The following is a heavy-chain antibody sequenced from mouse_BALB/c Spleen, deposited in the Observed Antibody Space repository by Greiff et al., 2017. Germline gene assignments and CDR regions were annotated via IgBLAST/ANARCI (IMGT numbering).Heavy chain of an antibody. D-gene: IGHD2-4*01. Sequence: EVKLMESGPGLVKPSQSLSLTCTVTGYSITSDYAWNWIRQFPGNKLEWMGYISYSGSTSYNPSLKSRISITRDTSKNQFFLQLNSVTTEDTATYYCARKSTMITSMDYWGQGTSVTVSS. CDR2: ISYSGST. V-gene: IGHV3-2*02. CDR3: ARKSTMITSMDY. CDR1: GYSITSDYA. J-gene: IGHJ4*01.